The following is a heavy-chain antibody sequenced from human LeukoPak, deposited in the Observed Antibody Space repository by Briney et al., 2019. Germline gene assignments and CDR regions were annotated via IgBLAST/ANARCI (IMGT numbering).Heavy chain of an antibody. CDR1: GFTFSSYA. CDR3: ASLPIVGATYFDY. J-gene: IGHJ4*02. D-gene: IGHD1-26*01. V-gene: IGHV3-30-3*01. Sequence: PGGSPRLSCAASGFTFSSYAMHWVRQAPGKGLEWVAVISYDGSNKYYADSVKGRFTISRDNSKNTLYLQMNSLRAEDTAVYYCASLPIVGATYFDYWGQGTLVTVSS. CDR2: ISYDGSNK.